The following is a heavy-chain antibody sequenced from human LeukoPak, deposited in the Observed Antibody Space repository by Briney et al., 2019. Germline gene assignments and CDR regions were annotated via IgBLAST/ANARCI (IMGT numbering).Heavy chain of an antibody. CDR1: GGSISNYY. Sequence: SETLSLTCTVSGGSISNYYWSWIRQPPGKELEWIGYIYYSGSTNYNPSLKSRVTISVDTSKNQFSLKLSSVTAADTAAYYCARAGRWEGRPHAFDIWGQGTMVTVSS. V-gene: IGHV4-59*01. J-gene: IGHJ3*02. CDR3: ARAGRWEGRPHAFDI. CDR2: IYYSGST. D-gene: IGHD1-26*01.